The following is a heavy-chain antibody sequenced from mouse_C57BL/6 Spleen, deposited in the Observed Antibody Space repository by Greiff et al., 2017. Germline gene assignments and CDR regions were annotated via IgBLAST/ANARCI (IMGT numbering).Heavy chain of an antibody. CDR2: IRNKANGYTT. CDR1: GFTFTDYY. CDR3: ARSLTGTGFDY. D-gene: IGHD4-1*01. V-gene: IGHV7-3*01. Sequence: DVKLVESGGGLVQPGGSLSLSCAASGFTFTDYYMSWVRQPPGKALEWLGFIRNKANGYTTAYSASVKGRFTISRDNSQSILSLLMNALRAEDSATYYCARSLTGTGFDYWGQGTTLTVSS. J-gene: IGHJ2*01.